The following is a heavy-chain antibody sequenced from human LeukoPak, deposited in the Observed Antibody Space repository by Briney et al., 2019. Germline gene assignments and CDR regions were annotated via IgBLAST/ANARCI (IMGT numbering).Heavy chain of an antibody. J-gene: IGHJ6*04. CDR2: ISSSSSTI. D-gene: IGHD3-10*02. CDR3: AELGVTMIGGV. Sequence: GGSLRLSCAASGFTFSSYSMNWVRQAPGKGLEWVSYISSSSSTIYYADSVKGRFTISRDNAKNSLYLQMNSLRAEDTAVYYCAELGVTMIGGVWGKGTTVTISS. V-gene: IGHV3-48*04. CDR1: GFTFSSYS.